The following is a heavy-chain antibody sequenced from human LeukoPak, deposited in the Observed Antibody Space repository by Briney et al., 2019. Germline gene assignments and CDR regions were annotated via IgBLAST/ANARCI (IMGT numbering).Heavy chain of an antibody. D-gene: IGHD1-26*01. Sequence: GGSLRLSCAASGLTFSSYAMNWVRQAPGKGLEWVSTISYSGGSTYYVDSVKGRFTISRDNSENTLYLQLNSLRAEDTAVYYCAKAASGSYLYYFDYWGQGTLVTVSS. CDR2: ISYSGGST. V-gene: IGHV3-23*01. J-gene: IGHJ4*02. CDR3: AKAASGSYLYYFDY. CDR1: GLTFSSYA.